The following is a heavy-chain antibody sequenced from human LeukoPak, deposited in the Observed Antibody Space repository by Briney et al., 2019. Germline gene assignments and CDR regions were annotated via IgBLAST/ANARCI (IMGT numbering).Heavy chain of an antibody. V-gene: IGHV3-7*01. CDR1: GFTVSSNY. CDR2: IKQDGSAK. D-gene: IGHD6-13*01. J-gene: IGHJ4*02. Sequence: GGSLRLSCAASGFTVSSNYMSWVRQAPGKGLEWVANIKQDGSAKYYVDSVKGRFTISRDNAKNSLYLQMSSLRAEDTAVYYCARDSYSSSWSGLFDYWGQGTLVTVSS. CDR3: ARDSYSSSWSGLFDY.